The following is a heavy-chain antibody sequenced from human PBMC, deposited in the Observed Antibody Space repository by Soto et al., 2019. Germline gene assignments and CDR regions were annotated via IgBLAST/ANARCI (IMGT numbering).Heavy chain of an antibody. CDR3: ARDVRLPDY. V-gene: IGHV3-48*01. CDR2: ISSTGETT. J-gene: IGHJ4*02. CDR1: GFTFSTYS. Sequence: EVQLVESGGGLVPPGGSLRLSCAASGFTFSTYSMNWVRQAPGKGLEWVSFISSTGETTYYADSVKGRLTISRDNAKNSRFLQMNSLTAEDTAVYYCARDVRLPDYWGQGTLVIVSS. D-gene: IGHD3-10*02.